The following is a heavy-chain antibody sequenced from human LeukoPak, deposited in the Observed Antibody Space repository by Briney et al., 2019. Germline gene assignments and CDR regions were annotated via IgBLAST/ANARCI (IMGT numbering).Heavy chain of an antibody. CDR3: ARRLLGRTRYYFDY. J-gene: IGHJ4*02. V-gene: IGHV4-34*01. Sequence: SETLSLTCAVYGGSFSGYYWSWIRQPPGKGLEWIGEINHSGSTNYNPSLKSRVTISVDTSKNQFSLKLSSVTAADTAVYYCARRLLGRTRYYFDYWGQGTLVTVSS. D-gene: IGHD7-27*01. CDR1: GGSFSGYY. CDR2: INHSGST.